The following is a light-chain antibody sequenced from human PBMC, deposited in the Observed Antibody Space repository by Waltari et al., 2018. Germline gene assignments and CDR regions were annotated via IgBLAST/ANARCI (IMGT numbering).Light chain of an antibody. CDR3: QQYDNWLGT. J-gene: IGKJ1*01. CDR2: GAS. V-gene: IGKV3-15*01. CDR1: QRIRSN. Sequence: EIVMTQSPATLSVFPGERATLSCRARQRIRSNIAWYQHKPGQAPRLLIYGASTRSTGIPARFSGSRSGTEFTLTISSLQSEDFAVYFCQQYDNWLGTFGQGTKVENK.